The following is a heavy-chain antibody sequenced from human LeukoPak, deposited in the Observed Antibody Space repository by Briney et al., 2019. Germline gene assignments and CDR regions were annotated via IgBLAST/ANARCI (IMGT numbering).Heavy chain of an antibody. V-gene: IGHV3-21*01. CDR2: ISSSSNYI. CDR1: GFNFSSYN. D-gene: IGHD3-9*01. CDR3: ARDFLTILGAFDI. J-gene: IGHJ3*02. Sequence: PGGSLRLSCAASGFNFSSYNMNWVRQAPGKGLEWVSSISSSSNYIYYADSVKGRFTISRDNAKNSLYLQMNSLRAEDTAVYYRARDFLTILGAFDIWGQGTMVTVSS.